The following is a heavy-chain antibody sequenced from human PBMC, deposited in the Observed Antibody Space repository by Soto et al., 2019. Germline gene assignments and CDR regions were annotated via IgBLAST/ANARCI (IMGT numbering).Heavy chain of an antibody. CDR2: IKQDGSEK. CDR3: ARDQYYYDSSGYWVY. V-gene: IGHV3-7*03. J-gene: IGHJ4*02. CDR1: GFSFSSYW. D-gene: IGHD3-22*01. Sequence: PGGSLRLSCAASGFSFSSYWMSWDRQAPREGLEWVANIKQDGSEKYYVDCVKGRCTISRDNAKNSLYLQMNSLRAEDTAVYYCARDQYYYDSSGYWVYWGQGTLVTVSS.